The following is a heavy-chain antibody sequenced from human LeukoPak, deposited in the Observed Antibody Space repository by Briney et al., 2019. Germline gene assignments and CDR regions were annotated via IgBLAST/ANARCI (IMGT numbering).Heavy chain of an antibody. Sequence: GGSLRLSCAASGFTFSDYCMSWNRQAPGKGLEWVSYISSSGNTIYYADSVKGRFTISRDNAKNSLYLQMNSLGAEDTAVYYCAREVGSSSEEYWGQGTLVTVSS. V-gene: IGHV3-11*01. CDR3: AREVGSSSEEY. J-gene: IGHJ4*02. CDR1: GFTFSDYC. D-gene: IGHD6-6*01. CDR2: ISSSGNTI.